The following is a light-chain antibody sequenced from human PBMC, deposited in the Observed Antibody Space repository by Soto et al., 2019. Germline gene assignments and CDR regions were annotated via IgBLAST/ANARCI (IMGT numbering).Light chain of an antibody. J-gene: IGKJ4*01. CDR3: QQYNNWPLT. CDR2: GAS. Sequence: EIVMTQSPATLSVSPGQRATLSCRASQSISSDLAWYQQKPGQAPRLLIYGASTRATGFPARFSGSGSGTEFTLIISSLQSEDFAVYYCQQYNNWPLTFGGGTKVDIK. V-gene: IGKV3-15*01. CDR1: QSISSD.